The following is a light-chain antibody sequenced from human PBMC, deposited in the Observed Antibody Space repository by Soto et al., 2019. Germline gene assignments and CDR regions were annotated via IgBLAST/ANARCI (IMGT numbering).Light chain of an antibody. J-gene: IGLJ1*01. CDR2: DVT. CDR3: CSYAGSYTYV. Sequence: QSALTQPRSVSGSPGQSVTISCTGTSSDVGGYNYVSWYQHHPGKAPKLMIYDVTKRPSGVRDRFSASKSGNTASLTISGLQAEHEAAYYCCSYAGSYTYVFGTGTQLTVL. CDR1: SSDVGGYNY. V-gene: IGLV2-11*01.